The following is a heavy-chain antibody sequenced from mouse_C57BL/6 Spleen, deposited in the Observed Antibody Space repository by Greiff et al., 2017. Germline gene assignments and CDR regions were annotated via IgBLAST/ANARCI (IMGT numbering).Heavy chain of an antibody. J-gene: IGHJ4*01. CDR2: INYDGSST. Sequence: EVMLVESEGGLVQPGSSMKLSCTASGFTFSDYYMAWVRQVPEKGLEWVANINYDGSSTYYLDSLKSRFIISRDNAKNILYLQMSSLKSEDTATYYCARERVMDYWGQGTSVTVSS. CDR1: GFTFSDYY. V-gene: IGHV5-16*01. CDR3: ARERVMDY.